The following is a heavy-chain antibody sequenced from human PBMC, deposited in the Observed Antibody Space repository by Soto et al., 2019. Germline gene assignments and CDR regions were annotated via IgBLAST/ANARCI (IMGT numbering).Heavy chain of an antibody. Sequence: GASVKVSCKASGYTFTSYGISWVRQAPGQGLKWMGWISAYNGNTNYAQKLQGRVTMTTDTSTSTAYMELRSLRSDDTAVYYCAREVSTGILEWLVDYYGMDVWGQGTTVTVSS. CDR3: AREVSTGILEWLVDYYGMDV. V-gene: IGHV1-18*01. J-gene: IGHJ6*02. CDR2: ISAYNGNT. CDR1: GYTFTSYG. D-gene: IGHD3-3*01.